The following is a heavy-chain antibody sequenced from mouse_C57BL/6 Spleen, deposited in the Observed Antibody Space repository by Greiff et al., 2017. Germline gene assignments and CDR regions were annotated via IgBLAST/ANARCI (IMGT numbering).Heavy chain of an antibody. Sequence: VQLQQSGAELARPGASVKLSCKASGYTFTSYGISWVKQRTGQGLEWIGEIYPRSGNTYYNEKFKGKATLTADKSASTAYMELRSLTSEDSAVYFCARGGGYDDAWFAYWGQGTLVTVSA. CDR3: ARGGGYDDAWFAY. CDR1: GYTFTSYG. V-gene: IGHV1-81*01. J-gene: IGHJ3*01. D-gene: IGHD2-2*01. CDR2: IYPRSGNT.